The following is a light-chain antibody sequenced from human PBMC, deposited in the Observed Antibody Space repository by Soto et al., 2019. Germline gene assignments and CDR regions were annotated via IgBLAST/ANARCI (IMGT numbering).Light chain of an antibody. J-gene: IGKJ2*01. CDR1: QSVSRY. Sequence: EIVLTQSPAPLSLSPGDTATLSCRASQSVSRYLAWYQQKPGQAPRLLIYDASNRATGIPARFSGSGSGTDLPLTIGSLEPEDFAVYYCQHRSNWPRTFGQGTKVEIK. V-gene: IGKV3-11*01. CDR3: QHRSNWPRT. CDR2: DAS.